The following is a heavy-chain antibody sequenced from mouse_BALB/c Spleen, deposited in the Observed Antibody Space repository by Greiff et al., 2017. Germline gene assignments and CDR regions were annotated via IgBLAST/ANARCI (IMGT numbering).Heavy chain of an antibody. CDR3: ARAYYGHWYFDV. CDR2: IWSGGST. D-gene: IGHD1-1*01. J-gene: IGHJ1*01. CDR1: GFSLTSYG. V-gene: IGHV2-2*02. Sequence: QVQLKESGPGLVQPSQSLSITCTVSGFSLTSYGVHWVRQSPGKGLEWLGVIWSGGSTDYNAAFISRLSISKDNSKSQVFFKMNSLQANDTAIYYCARAYYGHWYFDVGGAGTTVTVSS.